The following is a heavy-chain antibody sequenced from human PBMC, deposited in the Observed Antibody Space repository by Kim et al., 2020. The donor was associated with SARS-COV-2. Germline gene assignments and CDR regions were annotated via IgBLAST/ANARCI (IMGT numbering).Heavy chain of an antibody. J-gene: IGHJ4*02. CDR3: AREPDGTGNLEN. Sequence: TKYAQIFQGRISMIKDTSKTTVFMDLSSLTSDDTAVYYCAREPDGTGNLENWGQGTLVTVSS. V-gene: IGHV1-46*01. CDR2: T. D-gene: IGHD1-1*01.